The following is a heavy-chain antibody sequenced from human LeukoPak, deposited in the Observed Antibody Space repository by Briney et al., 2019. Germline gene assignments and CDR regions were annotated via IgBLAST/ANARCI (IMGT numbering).Heavy chain of an antibody. J-gene: IGHJ4*02. Sequence: PGGSLRLSCEVSGFTFSSFRMNWVRQAPGKGLEWISYISNDLVTMHHADSVKGRFTISRDNSKNSLYLEMNNLRVEDTAVYYCARARGYAESGGYPVFDHWGQGTLVTVSS. CDR3: ARARGYAESGGYPVFDH. V-gene: IGHV3-48*04. CDR2: ISNDLVTM. CDR1: GFTFSSFR. D-gene: IGHD2-15*01.